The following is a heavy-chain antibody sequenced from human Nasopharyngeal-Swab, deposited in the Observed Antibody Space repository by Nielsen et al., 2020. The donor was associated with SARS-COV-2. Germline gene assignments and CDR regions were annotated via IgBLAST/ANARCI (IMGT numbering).Heavy chain of an antibody. V-gene: IGHV3-7*01. D-gene: IGHD4-17*01. CDR3: ARLPTTPLSFDY. Sequence: GESLISCAASGFTFNSYWMSWVRQAPGKGLEWVANIKQDGSEKYYVDSVKGRFTISRDNAKNSLYLQMNSLRAEDTAVYYCARLPTTPLSFDYWGQGTLVTVSS. J-gene: IGHJ4*02. CDR1: GFTFNSYW. CDR2: IKQDGSEK.